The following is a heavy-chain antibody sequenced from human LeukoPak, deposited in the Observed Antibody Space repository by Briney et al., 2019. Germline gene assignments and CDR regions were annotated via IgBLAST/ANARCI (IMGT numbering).Heavy chain of an antibody. V-gene: IGHV3-30-3*01. Sequence: GRSLRLSCAASGFTFSSYAMHWVRQAPGKGLEWVAVISYDGSNKYYADSVKGRFTISRDNSKNTLYLQMNSLRAEDTAVYYCAKANSGWVGTDGNYYMGVWGKGTTVTVSS. CDR1: GFTFSSYA. D-gene: IGHD6-19*01. CDR2: ISYDGSNK. J-gene: IGHJ6*03. CDR3: AKANSGWVGTDGNYYMGV.